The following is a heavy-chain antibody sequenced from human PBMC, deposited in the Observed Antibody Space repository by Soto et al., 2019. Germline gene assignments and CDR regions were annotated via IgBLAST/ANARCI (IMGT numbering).Heavy chain of an antibody. Sequence: AETLSLTCTVSNTSIIHYYWSWSRQPPEKGLEWIGYIYYSGSTNYNPYLKSRVTMSADTSKNQFSLKLNTVKSADTAVYYCARDQVRILESLSYYDILTGAGGYYYGMDVWGQGTMVTVSS. D-gene: IGHD3-9*01. CDR1: NTSIIHYY. J-gene: IGHJ6*02. V-gene: IGHV4-59*01. CDR2: IYYSGST. CDR3: ARDQVRILESLSYYDILTGAGGYYYGMDV.